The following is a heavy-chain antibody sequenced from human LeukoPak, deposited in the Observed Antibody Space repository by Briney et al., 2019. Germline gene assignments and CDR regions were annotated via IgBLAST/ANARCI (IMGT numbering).Heavy chain of an antibody. Sequence: SETLSLTCTVSGDSISGYYWSWIRQPPGKGLEWIGYIYYSGSTNYNPSLKSRVTISVDTSKNQFSLKLSSVTAADTAVYYCARQGRVYYYDSSGYYSPRTYFDLWGRGTLVTVSS. V-gene: IGHV4-59*08. CDR3: ARQGRVYYYDSSGYYSPRTYFDL. D-gene: IGHD3-22*01. CDR1: GDSISGYY. J-gene: IGHJ2*01. CDR2: IYYSGST.